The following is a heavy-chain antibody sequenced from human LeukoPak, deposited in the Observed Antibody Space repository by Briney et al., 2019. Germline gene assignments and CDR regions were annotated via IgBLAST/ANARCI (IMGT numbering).Heavy chain of an antibody. D-gene: IGHD1-7*01. CDR3: ARDSASLGTTHFHL. J-gene: IGHJ1*01. CDR1: GFTFSSYA. V-gene: IGHV3-30-3*01. Sequence: QPGGSLRLSCAASGFTFSSYAMHWVRQAPGKGLEWVAVISYDGSNKYYADSVEGRFTISRDNSKNTLTLQMNSLRAEDTAVYYCARDSASLGTTHFHLWGQGTLVIVSS. CDR2: ISYDGSNK.